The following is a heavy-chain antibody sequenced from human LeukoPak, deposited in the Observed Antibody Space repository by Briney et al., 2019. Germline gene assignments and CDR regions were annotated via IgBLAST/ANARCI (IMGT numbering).Heavy chain of an antibody. V-gene: IGHV3-48*03. J-gene: IGHJ4*02. D-gene: IGHD6-19*01. CDR3: ARDPGGDDIAVAGNFDY. Sequence: GGSLRLSCAASGFTFSSYEMNWVRQAPGKGLEWVSYISSSGSTIYYADSVKGRFTISRDNAKNSLYLQMNSLRAEDTALYYCARDPGGDDIAVAGNFDYWGQGTLVTVSS. CDR2: ISSSGSTI. CDR1: GFTFSSYE.